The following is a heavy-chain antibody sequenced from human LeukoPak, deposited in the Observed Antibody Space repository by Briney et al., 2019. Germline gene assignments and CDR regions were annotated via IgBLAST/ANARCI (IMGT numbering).Heavy chain of an antibody. D-gene: IGHD6-19*01. Sequence: SETLSLTCAVSGYSISSDYYWGWIRQPPRKGLEWIGEINHSGSTNYNPSLKSRVTISVDTSKNQFSLKLSSVTAADTAVYYCARLGIAVAVVYWGQGTLVTVSS. V-gene: IGHV4-38-2*01. CDR3: ARLGIAVAVVY. CDR1: GYSISSDYY. CDR2: INHSGST. J-gene: IGHJ4*02.